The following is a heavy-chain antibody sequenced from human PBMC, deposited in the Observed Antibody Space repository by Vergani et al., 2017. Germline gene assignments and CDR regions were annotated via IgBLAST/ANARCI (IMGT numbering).Heavy chain of an antibody. D-gene: IGHD3-22*01. CDR1: GYSISSGYY. J-gene: IGHJ3*02. CDR3: ARGENYYDSSGGRAFDI. CDR2: IYHSGST. Sequence: QVQLQESGPGLVKPSETLSLTCAVSGYSISSGYYWGWIRQPPGKGLEWIGSIYHSGSTNYNPSLKSRVTISVDTSKNQFSLKLSSVTAADTAVYYCARGENYYDSSGGRAFDIWGQGTMVTVSS. V-gene: IGHV4-38-2*01.